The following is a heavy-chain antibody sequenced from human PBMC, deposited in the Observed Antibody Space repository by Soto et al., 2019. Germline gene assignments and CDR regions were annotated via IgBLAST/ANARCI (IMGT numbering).Heavy chain of an antibody. CDR3: ARSYGGNRLYYFEY. CDR2: INAGNGNT. Sequence: ASVKVSCKASGYTFTSYAMHWVREAPGQRLEWMGWINAGNGNTKYSQKFQGRVTITRDTSASTAYMELSSLRSEDTAVYYCARSYGGNRLYYFEYWGKGALVTVSS. D-gene: IGHD2-15*01. J-gene: IGHJ4*02. CDR1: GYTFTSYA. V-gene: IGHV1-3*01.